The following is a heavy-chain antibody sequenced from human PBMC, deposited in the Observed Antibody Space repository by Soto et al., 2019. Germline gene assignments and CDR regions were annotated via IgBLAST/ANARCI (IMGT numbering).Heavy chain of an antibody. D-gene: IGHD3-3*01. V-gene: IGHV3-23*01. CDR3: AKDLALRRFLEWFPFDY. CDR1: GFTFSSYP. Sequence: GASLRLSCEASGFTFSSYPMSWVRQAKGKGLEWVSAISGSGGSTYYADSVKGRFTISRDNSKNTLYLQMNSLRAEDTAVYYCAKDLALRRFLEWFPFDYWGQGTLVTVSS. J-gene: IGHJ4*02. CDR2: ISGSGGST.